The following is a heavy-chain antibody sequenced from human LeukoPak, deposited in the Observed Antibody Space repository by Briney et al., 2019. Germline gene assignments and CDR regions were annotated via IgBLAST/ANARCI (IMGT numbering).Heavy chain of an antibody. D-gene: IGHD6-19*01. J-gene: IGHJ4*02. CDR2: IYYSGST. CDR3: ARHFPGVAVAGYYFDY. CDR1: GGSSSSSSYY. Sequence: KPSETLSHTCTVSGGSSSSSSYYWGWIRQPPGKGLEWIGSIYYSGSTYYNPSLKSRVTISVDTSKNQFSLKLSSVTAADTAVYYCARHFPGVAVAGYYFDYWGQGTLVTVSS. V-gene: IGHV4-39*01.